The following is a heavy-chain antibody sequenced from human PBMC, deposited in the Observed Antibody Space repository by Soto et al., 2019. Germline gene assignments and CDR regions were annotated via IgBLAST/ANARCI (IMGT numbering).Heavy chain of an antibody. D-gene: IGHD3-10*01. V-gene: IGHV4-34*01. Sequence: SETLSLTCAVYGGSFSGYYWSWIRQPPGKGLEWIGEINHSGSTNYNPSPKSRVTISVDTSKNQFSLKLSSVTAADTAVYYCARGQSPYTIRFYGSGSCYFDYWGQGTLVTVSS. CDR3: ARGQSPYTIRFYGSGSCYFDY. J-gene: IGHJ4*02. CDR2: INHSGST. CDR1: GGSFSGYY.